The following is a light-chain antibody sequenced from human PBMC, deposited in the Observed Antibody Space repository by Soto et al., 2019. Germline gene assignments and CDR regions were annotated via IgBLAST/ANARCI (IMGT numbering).Light chain of an antibody. CDR3: QQSDSTPWT. CDR2: DTS. CDR1: RSISRY. Sequence: DIQMTQSPASLSASVGDRVTMTCRASRSISRYLSWYQQKPGKAPNLLIFDTSTLQSGVPSRFSGSGSGTDFSLTISSLQPEDFATYYRQQSDSTPWTFGQGTKVEV. V-gene: IGKV1-39*01. J-gene: IGKJ1*01.